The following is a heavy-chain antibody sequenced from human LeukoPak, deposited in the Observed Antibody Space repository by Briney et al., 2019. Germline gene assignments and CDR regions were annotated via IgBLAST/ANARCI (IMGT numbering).Heavy chain of an antibody. Sequence: GGSLRLSCAASGFTFSHYSMNWVRQAPGKRLEWISYISGTSSIIYYTPSVKGRFTISRDNGKYSLYLQMNSLRDDDTAVYFCARGTWDGDRTFDIWGQGAMVTVSS. CDR3: ARGTWDGDRTFDI. CDR2: ISGTSSII. CDR1: GFTFSHYS. V-gene: IGHV3-48*02. D-gene: IGHD5-24*01. J-gene: IGHJ3*02.